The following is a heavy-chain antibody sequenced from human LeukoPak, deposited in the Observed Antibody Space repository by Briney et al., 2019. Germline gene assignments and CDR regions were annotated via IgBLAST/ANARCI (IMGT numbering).Heavy chain of an antibody. CDR1: GFTFSSFA. D-gene: IGHD4-17*01. V-gene: IGHV3-48*02. Sequence: TGGSLRLSCSASGFTFSSFAMHWVRQAPGKGLEWVAYISSSSSTISYADSVKGRFTISRDNAKNSLFLQMNSLRDEDTAVYYCFTVHYGDFENYFDYWGQGTLVTVSS. CDR2: ISSSSSTI. CDR3: FTVHYGDFENYFDY. J-gene: IGHJ4*02.